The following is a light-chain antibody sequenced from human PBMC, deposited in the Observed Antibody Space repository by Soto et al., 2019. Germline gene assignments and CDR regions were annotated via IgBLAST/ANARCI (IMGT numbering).Light chain of an antibody. CDR2: DAS. J-gene: IGKJ3*01. CDR3: QQRSNWPPEVT. Sequence: EIVLTQSPDTLSLSPGERATLSCRASQSVRSSLAWYQQKPGQAPRILIYDASNRATGIPARFSGSGSGTDFTLTISSLEPEDFAVYYCQQRSNWPPEVTFGPGTKVDIK. CDR1: QSVRSS. V-gene: IGKV3-11*01.